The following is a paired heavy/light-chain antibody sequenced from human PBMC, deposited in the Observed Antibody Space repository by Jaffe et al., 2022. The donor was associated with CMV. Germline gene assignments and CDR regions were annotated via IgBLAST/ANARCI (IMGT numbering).Light chain of an antibody. CDR1: QSVGSY. V-gene: IGKV3-11*01. CDR2: DAS. Sequence: VLTQSPATLSLSPGERATLSCRASQSVGSYLAWYQQKPGRTPRLLIYDASNRATDFPARFSGSGSGTDFTLTISSLEPEDFAVYYCQQRSNWPPTFGGGTKVEIK. CDR3: QQRSNWPPT. J-gene: IGKJ4*01.
Heavy chain of an antibody. CDR1: GFMFSGHW. CDR3: VRDGGSYSNWFDP. V-gene: IGHV3-74*01. D-gene: IGHD3-10*01. CDR2: INGDASSR. J-gene: IGHJ5*02. Sequence: EVQLVESGGGLVQPGGSLRLSCTASGFMFSGHWMHWVRHAPGKGLVWVSRINGDASSRDYADSVKGRFSISRDNAKNTLYLQMNSLRAEDTAVYYCVRDGGSYSNWFDPWGQGTLVTVSP.